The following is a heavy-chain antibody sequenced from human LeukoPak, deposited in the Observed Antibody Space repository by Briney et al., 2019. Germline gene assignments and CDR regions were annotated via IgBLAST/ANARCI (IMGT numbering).Heavy chain of an antibody. CDR3: AKDQDSSSPSYWFDP. CDR1: GFTFSSYA. V-gene: IGHV3-23*01. J-gene: IGHJ5*02. CDR2: ISGSGGST. D-gene: IGHD6-13*01. Sequence: PGGSLRLSCAASGFTFSSYAMRRVRQAPGKGLEWVSAISGSGGSTYYADSVKDRFTTSRDNSKNALYLQMNTLRAEDTAVYYCAKDQDSSSPSYWFDPWSQGTLVTVSS.